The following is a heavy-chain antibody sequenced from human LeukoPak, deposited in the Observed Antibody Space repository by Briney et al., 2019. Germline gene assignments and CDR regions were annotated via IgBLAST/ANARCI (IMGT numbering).Heavy chain of an antibody. CDR1: GYTFTSYA. D-gene: IGHD3-16*01. CDR2: INAGNGNT. Sequence: GASVMVSCKASGYTFTSYAMHWVRQAPGQRLEWMGWINAGNGNTKYSQKSQGRVAITADKATSTAYVELSSLTSEDTAVYFCARDRDKPPARTTAVPSSFGYWGQGTLVTVSS. V-gene: IGHV1-3*01. J-gene: IGHJ4*02. CDR3: ARDRDKPPARTTAVPSSFGY.